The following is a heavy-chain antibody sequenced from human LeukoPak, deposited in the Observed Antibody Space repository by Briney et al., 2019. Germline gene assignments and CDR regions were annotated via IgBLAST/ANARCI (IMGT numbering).Heavy chain of an antibody. Sequence: SGGSLRLSCAASGFTFSSYWMHWVRQAPGKGLVWVSRINSDGSSTSYADSVKGRFTISRDNAKNTLYLQMNSLRAEDTAVYYCARDLDYYDSSGPPGAYYYYYGMDVWGQGTTVTVSS. J-gene: IGHJ6*02. CDR1: GFTFSSYW. CDR3: ARDLDYYDSSGPPGAYYYYYGMDV. V-gene: IGHV3-74*01. D-gene: IGHD3-22*01. CDR2: INSDGSST.